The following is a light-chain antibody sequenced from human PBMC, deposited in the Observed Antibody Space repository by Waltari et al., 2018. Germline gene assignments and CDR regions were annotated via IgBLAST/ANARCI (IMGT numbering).Light chain of an antibody. CDR1: QSVSSSY. V-gene: IGKV3-20*01. Sequence: EIVLTQSPGTLSLSPGERATLSCRASQSVSSSYLAWYQQKPGQAPRRLIYGASSRATGIPDRFSGSGTETDFSLTISRLEPEDFAVYYGQQYGSSPRTFGQGAKVEIK. CDR2: GAS. CDR3: QQYGSSPRT. J-gene: IGKJ1*01.